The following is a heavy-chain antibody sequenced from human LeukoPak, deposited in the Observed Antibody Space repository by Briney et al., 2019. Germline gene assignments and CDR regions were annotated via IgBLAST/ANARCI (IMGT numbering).Heavy chain of an antibody. CDR1: GYTFTTYY. Sequence: GASVKLSCKASGYTFTTYYMHWVRQAPGQGPEWMGVINPSGTWTTYPQKFQGRLTLTRDMSTTTDYLELSSLRSEDTAVYYCARDNSVRDEAWWFNPWGQGTLVTVSS. CDR3: ARDNSVRDEAWWFNP. D-gene: IGHD5-24*01. CDR2: INPSGTWT. J-gene: IGHJ5*02. V-gene: IGHV1-46*01.